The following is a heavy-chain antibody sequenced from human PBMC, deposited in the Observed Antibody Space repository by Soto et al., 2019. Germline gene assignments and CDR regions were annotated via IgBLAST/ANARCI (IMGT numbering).Heavy chain of an antibody. D-gene: IGHD6-19*01. CDR3: ARAQGRGSGWYGLDI. V-gene: IGHV3-33*01. J-gene: IGHJ3*02. CDR1: GFTFSSYG. Sequence: GESLRLSCAASGFTFSSYGMHWVRQAPGKGLEWVAVIWYDGSNKYYADSVKGRFTISRDNSKNTLYLQMNSLRAEDTAVYYCARAQGRGSGWYGLDIWGQGTMVT. CDR2: IWYDGSNK.